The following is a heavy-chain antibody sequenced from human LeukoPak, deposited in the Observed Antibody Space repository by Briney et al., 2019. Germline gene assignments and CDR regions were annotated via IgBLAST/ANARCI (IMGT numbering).Heavy chain of an antibody. D-gene: IGHD6-13*01. Sequence: SETLSLTCAVYGGSFSGYYWSWIRQPPGKGLEWIGEIKHSGSTNYNPSLKSRVTILVDTSKNQFSLKLSSVTAADTAVYYCARLVYSSSWPDAFDIWGQGTMVTVSS. CDR1: GGSFSGYY. CDR2: IKHSGST. CDR3: ARLVYSSSWPDAFDI. V-gene: IGHV4-34*01. J-gene: IGHJ3*02.